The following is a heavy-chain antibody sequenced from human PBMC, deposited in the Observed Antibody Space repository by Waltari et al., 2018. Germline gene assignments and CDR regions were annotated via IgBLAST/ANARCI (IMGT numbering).Heavy chain of an antibody. V-gene: IGHV4-34*01. D-gene: IGHD6-13*01. CDR1: GGSFSGYY. J-gene: IGHJ4*02. CDR2: INHSGST. CDR3: ARAFSSSWYLSY. Sequence: QVQLQQWGAGLLKPSETLSLTCAVYGGSFSGYYWSWIRQPPGKGLEWIGEINHSGSTNYNPSLKSRVTISVDTSKNQFSLKLSSVTAADTAVYYCARAFSSSWYLSYWGQGTLVTVSS.